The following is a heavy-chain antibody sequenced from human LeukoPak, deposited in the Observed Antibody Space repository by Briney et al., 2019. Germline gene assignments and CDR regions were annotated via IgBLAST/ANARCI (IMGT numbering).Heavy chain of an antibody. CDR1: GFTFSIYS. D-gene: IGHD3-10*01. CDR2: ISTTSSHI. V-gene: IGHV3-21*01. CDR3: ARGITIVQRRDAFDI. Sequence: GGSLRLSCAASGFTFSIYSMDWVRQAPGKGLEWVSSISTTSSHIYYADSVKGRFTISRDNAKNSMYLQMSSLRAEDTGVYYCARGITIVQRRDAFDIWGQGTMVTVSS. J-gene: IGHJ3*02.